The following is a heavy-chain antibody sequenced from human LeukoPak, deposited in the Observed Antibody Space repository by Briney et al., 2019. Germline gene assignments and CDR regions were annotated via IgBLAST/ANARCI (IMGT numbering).Heavy chain of an antibody. CDR2: INPNSGGT. CDR1: GYTFTVYY. CDR3: ARGQQLGYYFDY. D-gene: IGHD6-6*01. V-gene: IGHV1-2*02. Sequence: ASVKVSCKASGYTFTVYYMHWVRQAPGQGREGMGWINPNSGGTNYAQKFQGRVTMTRDTSISTAYMELSRLRSDDTAVYYCARGQQLGYYFDYWGQGTLGTVSS. J-gene: IGHJ4*02.